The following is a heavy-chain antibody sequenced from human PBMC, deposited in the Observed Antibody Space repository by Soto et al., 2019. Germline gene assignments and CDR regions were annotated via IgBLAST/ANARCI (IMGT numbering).Heavy chain of an antibody. CDR2: ISSSSSNI. V-gene: IGHV3-21*03. J-gene: IGHJ6*02. D-gene: IGHD4-17*01. CDR1: GFTFSSYS. CDR3: ERENAGPRYVNYAYYYGMDV. Sequence: EVQLVESGGGLVKPGGSLRLCCAASGFTFSSYSMNWVRQAPGKGLEWVSSISSSSSNIYNADSVKGRFTISRDNAKYSLYIQMNRLSVGDRDVDSCERENAGPRYVNYAYYYGMDVWGQGTTVTVSS.